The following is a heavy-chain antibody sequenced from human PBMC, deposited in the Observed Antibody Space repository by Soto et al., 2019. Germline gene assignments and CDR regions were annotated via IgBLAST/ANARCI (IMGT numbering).Heavy chain of an antibody. CDR3: ARDGDGAGTTDFDY. CDR1: GYIFVNSA. J-gene: IGHJ4*02. CDR2: INGGNGNT. Sequence: QVHLVQSGAEVKKPGASVRVSCKASGYIFVNSAMHWLRQAPGQGLEWMGWINGGNGNTKYSQKFQGRVTFTRDTSAGTAYMELSTLRSEDTAVYYCARDGDGAGTTDFDYWGQGTLVTVSS. V-gene: IGHV1-3*01. D-gene: IGHD1-7*01.